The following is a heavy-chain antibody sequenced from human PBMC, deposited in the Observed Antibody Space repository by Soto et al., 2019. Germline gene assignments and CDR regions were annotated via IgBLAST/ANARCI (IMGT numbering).Heavy chain of an antibody. Sequence: QVQLVQSGAEVKKPGASVKVSCKASGYTFTSYYMHWVRQAPGQGLEWMGIINPSGSSTSYAQKFQGRVTMTRDTSTSTVYMELSSLRSEDTAVYYCARDHNTNYYGMDVWGQGTTVTVSS. D-gene: IGHD1-26*01. CDR1: GYTFTSYY. CDR3: ARDHNTNYYGMDV. V-gene: IGHV1-46*01. J-gene: IGHJ6*02. CDR2: INPSGSST.